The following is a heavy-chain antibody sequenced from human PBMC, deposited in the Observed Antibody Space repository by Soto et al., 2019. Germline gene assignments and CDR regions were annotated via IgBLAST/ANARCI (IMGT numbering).Heavy chain of an antibody. CDR1: GFTFDDYA. V-gene: IGHV3-9*01. Sequence: EVQLVESGGGLVQPGRSLRLSCAASGFTFDDYAMHWVRQAPGKGLVWVSGISCNSGSIGYADSVKGRFTISRNNANNSLYLQMNSLRAEDTALYYCAKWDDYDDRKESFDIWGQGTMVTVSS. J-gene: IGHJ3*02. CDR2: ISCNSGSI. D-gene: IGHD4-17*01. CDR3: AKWDDYDDRKESFDI.